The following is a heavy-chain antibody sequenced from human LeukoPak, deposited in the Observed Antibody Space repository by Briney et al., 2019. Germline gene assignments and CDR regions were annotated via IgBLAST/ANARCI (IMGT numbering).Heavy chain of an antibody. CDR1: GYTFTTYS. CDR3: ARSSTFDY. J-gene: IGHJ4*02. Sequence: ASVKVSCKASGYTFTTYSMHWVRQAPRQGLEWMGWINPNSGGTNYAQKFQGRVTMTRDTSISTAYMELSSLRSGDTAVYYCARSSTFDYWGQGTLVTVSS. V-gene: IGHV1-2*02. D-gene: IGHD2-2*01. CDR2: INPNSGGT.